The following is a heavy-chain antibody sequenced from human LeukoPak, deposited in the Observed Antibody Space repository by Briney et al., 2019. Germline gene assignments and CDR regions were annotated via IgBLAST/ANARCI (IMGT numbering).Heavy chain of an antibody. CDR2: IYYSGST. Sequence: SETLSLTCTVSGGSISSSSYYWGWIRQPPGKGLEWIGSIYYSGSTYYNPSLKSRVTISVDMSKNQFSLKLSSVTAADTAVYYCARVDSSGFGYYYYMDVWGKGTTVTVSS. D-gene: IGHD6-19*01. CDR3: ARVDSSGFGYYYYMDV. CDR1: GGSISSSSYY. J-gene: IGHJ6*03. V-gene: IGHV4-39*07.